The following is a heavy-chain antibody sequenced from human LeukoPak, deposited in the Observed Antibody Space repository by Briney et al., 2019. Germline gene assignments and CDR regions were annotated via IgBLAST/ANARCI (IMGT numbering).Heavy chain of an antibody. CDR3: ARDCSSTSCYDWFDP. CDR1: GFTFSSYS. Sequence: GGSLRLSXAASGFTFSSYSMNWVRQAPGKGLEWVSYISSSSSTINYADSVKGRFTISRDNAKNSLYLQMNSLRAEDTAVYYCARDCSSTSCYDWFDPWGQGTLVTVSS. J-gene: IGHJ5*02. D-gene: IGHD2-2*01. CDR2: ISSSSSTI. V-gene: IGHV3-48*01.